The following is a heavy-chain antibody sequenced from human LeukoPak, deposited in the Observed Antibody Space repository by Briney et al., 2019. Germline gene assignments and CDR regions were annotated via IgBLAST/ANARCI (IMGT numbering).Heavy chain of an antibody. D-gene: IGHD1-14*01. V-gene: IGHV3-74*01. CDR1: GFTFDDYA. J-gene: IGHJ4*02. Sequence: PGRSLRLSCAASGFTFDDYAMYWVRQAPGKGLVWVSRINADGSDTNYADSVRGRFTNSRDNAKNMFYLQMNSLTTEDTAVYYCARSDRAFDYWGQGTMVTVSS. CDR3: ARSDRAFDY. CDR2: INADGSDT.